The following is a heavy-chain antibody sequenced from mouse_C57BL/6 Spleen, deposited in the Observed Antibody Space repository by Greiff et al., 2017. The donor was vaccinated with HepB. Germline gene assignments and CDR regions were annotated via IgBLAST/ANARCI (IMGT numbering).Heavy chain of an antibody. D-gene: IGHD3-2*02. J-gene: IGHJ4*01. Sequence: QVQLQQSGAELVKPGASVKLSCKASGYTFTSYWMHWVKQRPGRGLEWIGRIDPNSGGTKYNEKFKSKATLTVDKPSSTAYMQLSSLTSEDSAVYYCASSDSSGYVRAMDYWGQGTSVTVSS. CDR2: IDPNSGGT. CDR3: ASSDSSGYVRAMDY. CDR1: GYTFTSYW. V-gene: IGHV1-72*01.